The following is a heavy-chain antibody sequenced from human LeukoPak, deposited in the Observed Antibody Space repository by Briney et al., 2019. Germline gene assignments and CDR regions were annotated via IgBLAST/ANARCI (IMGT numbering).Heavy chain of an antibody. CDR2: IYSGGST. V-gene: IGHV3-66*01. Sequence: PGGSLRLSCAASGFTVSSNYMSWVRQAPGKGLEWVSVIYSGGSTYYADSVKGRFTISRDNSKNTLYLQMNSLRAEDTAVYYCANGSAGYSSGWYWFDPWGQGTLVTVSS. CDR3: ANGSAGYSSGWYWFDP. D-gene: IGHD6-19*01. CDR1: GFTVSSNY. J-gene: IGHJ5*02.